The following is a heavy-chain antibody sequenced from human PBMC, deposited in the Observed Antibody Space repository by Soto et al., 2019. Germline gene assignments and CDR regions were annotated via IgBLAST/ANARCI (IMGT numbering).Heavy chain of an antibody. CDR3: ARGLQGTSYYDFWSGQNLRVRDDWFDP. CDR1: GYTFTSYG. J-gene: IGHJ5*02. D-gene: IGHD3-3*01. V-gene: IGHV1-18*04. CDR2: ISAYNGNT. Sequence: GASVKVSCKASGYTFTSYGISWVRQAPGQGLEWMGWISAYNGNTNYAQKLQGRVTMTADTSTSTAYMELRSLRSDDTAVYYCARGLQGTSYYDFWSGQNLRVRDDWFDPWS.